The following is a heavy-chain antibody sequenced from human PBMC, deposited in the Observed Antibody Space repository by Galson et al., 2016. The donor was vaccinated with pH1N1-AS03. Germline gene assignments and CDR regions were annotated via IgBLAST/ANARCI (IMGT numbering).Heavy chain of an antibody. V-gene: IGHV1-2*02. CDR3: ARVRFGSASGESCAFDL. D-gene: IGHD2-15*01. CDR2: INPNSGDT. CDR1: GYTFTGNY. J-gene: IGHJ3*01. Sequence: SVKVSCKASGYTFTGNYLHWVRQAPGQGLEWVGWINPNSGDTSYAQKFQGRVTMTRDTSISAAFLELSRLRSDDTAVFYCARVRFGSASGESCAFDLWGQGTMVTVSS.